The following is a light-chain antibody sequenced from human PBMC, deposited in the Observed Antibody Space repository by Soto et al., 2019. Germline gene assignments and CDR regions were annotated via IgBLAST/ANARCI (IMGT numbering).Light chain of an antibody. CDR3: HQRQSWPRT. CDR2: QTS. V-gene: IGKV3D-20*02. CDR1: QSVSSTY. Sequence: VVLTQSPATLSLPPGERATLSCRASQSVSSTYLAWYQHRPGQAPRLLIYQTSLRAAGIPARFSASGSGTDFTLTISDVQPEDFALYYCHQRQSWPRTFGQGTKVDIK. J-gene: IGKJ1*01.